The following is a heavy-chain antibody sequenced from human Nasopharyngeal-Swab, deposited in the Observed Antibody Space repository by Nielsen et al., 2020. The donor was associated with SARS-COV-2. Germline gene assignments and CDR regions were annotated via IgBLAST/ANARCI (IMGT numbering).Heavy chain of an antibody. J-gene: IGHJ4*02. Sequence: GGSLSLSCAASGFTFSSYSMNWVRQAPGKGLEWVSSISSSSSYIYYADSVKGRFTISRDNAKNSLYLQMNSLRAEDTAVYYCARGGGSYHHFDYWGQGTLVTVSS. V-gene: IGHV3-21*01. CDR2: ISSSSSYI. CDR1: GFTFSSYS. CDR3: ARGGGSYHHFDY. D-gene: IGHD1-26*01.